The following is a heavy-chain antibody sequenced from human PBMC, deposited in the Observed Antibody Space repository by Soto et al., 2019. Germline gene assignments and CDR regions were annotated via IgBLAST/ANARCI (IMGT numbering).Heavy chain of an antibody. D-gene: IGHD6-13*01. CDR3: ARSWYSSSWYSRFDYYYYGMDV. Sequence: QPGGSLRLSCAASGFTFSSYGMHWVRQAPGKGLEWVAVIWYDGSNKYYADSVKGRFTISRDNSKNTLYLQMNSLRAEDTAVYYCARSWYSSSWYSRFDYYYYGMDVWGQGTTVTVSS. J-gene: IGHJ6*02. V-gene: IGHV3-33*01. CDR1: GFTFSSYG. CDR2: IWYDGSNK.